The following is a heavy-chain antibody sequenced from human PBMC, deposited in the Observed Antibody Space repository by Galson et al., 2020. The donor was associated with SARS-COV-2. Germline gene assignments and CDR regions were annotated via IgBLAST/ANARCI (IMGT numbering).Heavy chain of an antibody. CDR2: ISSSGSTI. J-gene: IGHJ6*02. CDR3: ARENGLDV. V-gene: IGHV3-48*03. Sequence: GGSLRLSCAASGFTFSSYEINWVRQAPGKGLEWASYISSSGSTIYYADSVKGRFTLSRDNAKNSLYLQLNSLRVEDTAVYYCARENGLDVWGQGTTVTVSS. CDR1: GFTFSSYE.